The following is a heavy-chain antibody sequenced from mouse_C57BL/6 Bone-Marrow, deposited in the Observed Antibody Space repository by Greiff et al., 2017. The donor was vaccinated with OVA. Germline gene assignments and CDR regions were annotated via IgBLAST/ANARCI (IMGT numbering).Heavy chain of an antibody. J-gene: IGHJ3*01. CDR3: ARDPYDYDGFAY. D-gene: IGHD2-4*01. CDR1: GFTFSDFY. V-gene: IGHV7-1*01. Sequence: EVNLVESGGGLVQSGRSLRLSCATSGFTFSDFYMEWVRQAPGKGLEWIAASRNKANDYTTEYSASVKGRFIVSRDTSQSILYLQMNALRAEDTAIYYCARDPYDYDGFAYGAKGLWSLSLQ. CDR2: SRNKANDYTT.